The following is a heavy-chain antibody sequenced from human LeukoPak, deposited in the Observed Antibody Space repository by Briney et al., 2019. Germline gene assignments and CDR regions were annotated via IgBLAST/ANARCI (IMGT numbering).Heavy chain of an antibody. D-gene: IGHD5-12*01. Sequence: GGSLRLSCAASRFSFSSYWMTWVRQAPGKGLEWVANIKQDGSEEYYVGSVKGRFTISRDNTKNSLYLQMNSLRAEDTAVYYCAREGGYGGVFDYWGQGTLVTVSS. CDR2: IKQDGSEE. CDR1: RFSFSSYW. CDR3: AREGGYGGVFDY. J-gene: IGHJ4*02. V-gene: IGHV3-7*05.